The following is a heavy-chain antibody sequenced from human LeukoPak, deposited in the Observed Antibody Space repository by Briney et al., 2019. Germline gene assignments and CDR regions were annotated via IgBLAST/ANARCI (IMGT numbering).Heavy chain of an antibody. CDR3: ASQAYYCSSTSCYGFRDYYYYMDV. CDR2: IYTSGST. J-gene: IGHJ6*03. CDR1: GGSISSYY. D-gene: IGHD2-2*01. Sequence: SETLSLTCTVSGGSISSYYWSWIRQPAGKGLEWIGRIYTSGSTNYNPSLKSRVTMSVDTSKNQFSLKLSPVTAADTAVYYCASQAYYCSSTSCYGFRDYYYYMDVWGKGTTVTVSS. V-gene: IGHV4-4*07.